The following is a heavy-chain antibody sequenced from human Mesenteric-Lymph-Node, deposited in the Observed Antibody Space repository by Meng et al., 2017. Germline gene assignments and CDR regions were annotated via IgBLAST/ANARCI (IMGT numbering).Heavy chain of an antibody. CDR3: ARGLYPVMIVVVYDAFDI. J-gene: IGHJ3*02. CDR1: GSHVSSYA. CDR2: INPNSGGT. Sequence: VLTWVEGKKPGSSVQCSCKASGSHVSSYAISWVRQAPGQGLEWMGRINPNSGGTNYAQKFQGRVTMTRDTSISTAYMELSRLRSDDTAVYYCARGLYPVMIVVVYDAFDIWGQGTMVTVSS. V-gene: IGHV1-2*06. D-gene: IGHD3-22*01.